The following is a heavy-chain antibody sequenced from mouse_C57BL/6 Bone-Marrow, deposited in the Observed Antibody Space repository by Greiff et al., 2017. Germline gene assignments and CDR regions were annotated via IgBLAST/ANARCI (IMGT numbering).Heavy chain of an antibody. Sequence: EVQVVESGGDLVKPGGSLKLSCAASGFTFSSYGMSWVRQTPDTRLEWVATISSGGSYTYYPDSVKGRFTISRDNAKNTLYLQMSSLKSEDTAMYYCARDSSPVYFDYWGQGTTLTGSS. V-gene: IGHV5-6*01. J-gene: IGHJ2*01. CDR1: GFTFSSYG. CDR2: ISSGGSYT. D-gene: IGHD1-1*01. CDR3: ARDSSPVYFDY.